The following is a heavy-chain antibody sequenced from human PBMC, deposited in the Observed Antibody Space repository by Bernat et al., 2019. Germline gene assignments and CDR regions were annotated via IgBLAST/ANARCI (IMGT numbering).Heavy chain of an antibody. J-gene: IGHJ4*02. V-gene: IGHV3-74*01. CDR3: ARESRLTNDFDY. CDR1: GFTFSGYW. Sequence: EVQLVESGGGLVQPGGSLRLSCAASGFTFSGYWMHWVRQAPGKGLVWVSRINSDGSSTSYADSVKGRFTISRDNAKNTLYLQMNSLRAEDTAVYYCARESRLTNDFDYWGQGTLVTVSS. D-gene: IGHD6-6*01. CDR2: INSDGSST.